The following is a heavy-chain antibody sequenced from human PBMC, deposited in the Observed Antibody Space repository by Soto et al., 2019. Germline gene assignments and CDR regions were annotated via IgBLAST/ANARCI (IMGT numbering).Heavy chain of an antibody. CDR2: VSKSGLDT. V-gene: IGHV3-23*01. Sequence: PGGSLRHSCAASGVSFSGSAMHWVRQASGKGLEWVSAVSKSGLDTNYADFVKGRFTISRDNSKNTLYLQMNSLRAEDTAIYYCATYGQHSMDYWGKGTLVTVSS. J-gene: IGHJ4*02. CDR3: ATYGQHSMDY. D-gene: IGHD4-17*01. CDR1: GVSFSGSA.